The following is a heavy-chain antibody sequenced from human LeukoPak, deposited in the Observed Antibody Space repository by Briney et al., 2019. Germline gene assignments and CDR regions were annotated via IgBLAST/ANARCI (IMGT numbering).Heavy chain of an antibody. CDR1: GYTFTGYY. J-gene: IGHJ4*02. V-gene: IGHV1-2*02. CDR3: ANGGYGSGSPFDY. CDR2: INPNSGGT. D-gene: IGHD3-10*01. Sequence: ASVTVSCKASGYTFTGYYMHWVRQAPGQGLEWMGWINPNSGGTNYAQKFQGRVTMTRDTSISTAYMELSRLRSDDTAVYYCANGGYGSGSPFDYWGQGTLVTVSS.